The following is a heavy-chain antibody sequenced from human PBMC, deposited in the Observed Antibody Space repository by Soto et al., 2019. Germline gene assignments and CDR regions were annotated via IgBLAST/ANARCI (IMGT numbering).Heavy chain of an antibody. J-gene: IGHJ4*02. Sequence: ESVGGVVQPGRSLRLSCAASGFTICSYGMHWVRQAPGKGLEWVAVIWYDGSNKYYADSVKGRFTISRDNSKNSLYLQMNSLRAEDTAVYYCARGRGNSSGWQTYFDSWGQGTLVTVSS. CDR1: GFTICSYG. CDR3: ARGRGNSSGWQTYFDS. D-gene: IGHD6-19*01. CDR2: IWYDGSNK. V-gene: IGHV3-33*01.